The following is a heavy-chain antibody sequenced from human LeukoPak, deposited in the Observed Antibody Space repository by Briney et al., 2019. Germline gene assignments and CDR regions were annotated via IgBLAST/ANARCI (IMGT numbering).Heavy chain of an antibody. D-gene: IGHD6-19*01. V-gene: IGHV1-3*01. Sequence: ASVKVSCKASGYTFTSYAMHWVRQAPGQRLEWMGWINAGNGNTKYSQKFQGRVTITRDTSASTAYMELSSLRSEDTAVYYCASMLEHSSGWYYFDYWGQGTLVTVSS. CDR1: GYTFTSYA. J-gene: IGHJ4*02. CDR3: ASMLEHSSGWYYFDY. CDR2: INAGNGNT.